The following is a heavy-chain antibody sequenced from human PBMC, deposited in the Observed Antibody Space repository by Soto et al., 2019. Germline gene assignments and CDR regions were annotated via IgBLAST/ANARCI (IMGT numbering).Heavy chain of an antibody. CDR3: ARDTSSGWYRSFDY. J-gene: IGHJ4*02. D-gene: IGHD6-19*01. V-gene: IGHV4-31*03. Sequence: QVQLQESGPGLVKPSQTLSLTCTVSVGSISSGGYYWSWIRQHPGKGLEWIGYIYYSGSTYYNPSLKSRVTISVDTSKDQFSLKLSSVTAADTAVYYCARDTSSGWYRSFDYWGQGTLVTVSS. CDR1: VGSISSGGYY. CDR2: IYYSGST.